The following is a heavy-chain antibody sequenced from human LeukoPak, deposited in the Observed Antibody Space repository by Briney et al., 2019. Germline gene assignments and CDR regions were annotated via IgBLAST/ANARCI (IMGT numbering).Heavy chain of an antibody. CDR2: IKSKTDGGTT. J-gene: IGHJ4*02. Sequence: GGSLRLSCAASGFTFSNAWMSWVRQAPGKGLEWAGRIKSKTDGGTTDYAAPVKGRFTISRDDSKNTLYLQMNSLKTEDTAVYYCTTVAPDCSSTSCYYLHYWGQGTLVTVSS. D-gene: IGHD2-2*01. CDR3: TTVAPDCSSTSCYYLHY. CDR1: GFTFSNAW. V-gene: IGHV3-15*01.